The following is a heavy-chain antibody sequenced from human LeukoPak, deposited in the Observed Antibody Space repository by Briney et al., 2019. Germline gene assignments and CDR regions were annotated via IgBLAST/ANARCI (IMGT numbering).Heavy chain of an antibody. D-gene: IGHD1-26*01. CDR1: GSTFSTYW. CDR2: INTDGGIT. CDR3: ARGGVGSPTVDY. Sequence: PGGSLRLSCAASGSTFSTYWMHWVRQAPGKGLVWLSRINTDGGITTYADSVKGRFTISRDNAKNTLYLQVDSLRAEDTAMYYCARGGVGSPTVDYWGQGTLVTLSS. J-gene: IGHJ4*02. V-gene: IGHV3-74*01.